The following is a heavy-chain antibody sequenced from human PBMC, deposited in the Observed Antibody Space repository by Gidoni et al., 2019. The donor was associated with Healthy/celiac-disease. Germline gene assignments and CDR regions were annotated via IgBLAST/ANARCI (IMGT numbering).Heavy chain of an antibody. D-gene: IGHD5-18*01. V-gene: IGHV3-23*01. CDR3: AKEGGVDTAMVGGGQDY. J-gene: IGHJ4*02. CDR1: GFTFSSYA. CDR2: IRGSGGST. Sequence: EVQLLESGGGLVQPGGSLRLSCAASGFTFSSYAMSWVRQAPGRGLEWGSAIRGSGGSTYYADSVKGRFTISRDNSKNTLYLQMNSLRAEDTAVYYCAKEGGVDTAMVGGGQDYWGQGTLVTVSS.